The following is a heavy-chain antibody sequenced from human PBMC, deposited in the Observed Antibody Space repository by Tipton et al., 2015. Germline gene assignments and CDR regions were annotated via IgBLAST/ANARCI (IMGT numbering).Heavy chain of an antibody. J-gene: IGHJ4*02. CDR1: GLSVSSNY. D-gene: IGHD2/OR15-2a*01. CDR2: INEDGSEK. V-gene: IGHV3-7*04. CDR3: GGVLLGY. Sequence: SLRLSCAASGLSVSSNYMSWVRQAPGQGLEWVAKINEDGSEKQYADSVKGRFTISRDNAKNSFYLQMNGLRAEDTAVYYCGGVLLGYGGQGTLVTVSS.